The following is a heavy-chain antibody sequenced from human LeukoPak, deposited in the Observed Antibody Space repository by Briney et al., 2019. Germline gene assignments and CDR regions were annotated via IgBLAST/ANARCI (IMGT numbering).Heavy chain of an antibody. J-gene: IGHJ2*01. CDR3: ARGIWEMATIPYWYFDI. V-gene: IGHV4-61*02. CDR2: ISTSGST. CDR1: GGSINSGTNY. Sequence: PSETLSLTCSVSGGSINSGTNYWSWIRQPAGKGLEWIGRISTSGSTNYNPSLKSRVTMSVDTSKNQFSLKLTSVTAADTALYYCARGIWEMATIPYWYFDIWGRGTLVTVSS. D-gene: IGHD5-24*01.